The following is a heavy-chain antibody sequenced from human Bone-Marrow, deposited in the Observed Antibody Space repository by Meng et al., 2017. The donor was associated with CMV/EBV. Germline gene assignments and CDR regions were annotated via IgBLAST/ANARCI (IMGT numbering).Heavy chain of an antibody. J-gene: IGHJ6*02. CDR2: IKSKTDGGTT. V-gene: IGHV3-15*01. Sequence: GGSLRLSCAASGFTFSNAWMSWVRQAPGKGLEWVGRIKSKTDGGTTDYAAPVKGRFTISRDDSKNTLYLQMNSLKTEDTAVYYCAREARMDGMDVWGQGTTVTVSS. CDR3: AREARMDGMDV. CDR1: GFTFSNAW. D-gene: IGHD1-26*01.